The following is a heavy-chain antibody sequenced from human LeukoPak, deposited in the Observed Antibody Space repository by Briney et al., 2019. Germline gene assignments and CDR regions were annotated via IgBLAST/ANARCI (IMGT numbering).Heavy chain of an antibody. CDR2: IYHSGST. D-gene: IGHD3-10*01. V-gene: IGHV4-30-2*01. Sequence: SQTLSLTCAVSGGSISSGGYSWSWIRQPPGKGLEWIGYIYHSGSTYYNPSLKSRVTISVDRSKNQFSLKLSSVTAADTAVYYCARRDKVRGVIGWFDPWGQGTLVTVSS. CDR3: ARRDKVRGVIGWFDP. J-gene: IGHJ5*02. CDR1: GGSISSGGYS.